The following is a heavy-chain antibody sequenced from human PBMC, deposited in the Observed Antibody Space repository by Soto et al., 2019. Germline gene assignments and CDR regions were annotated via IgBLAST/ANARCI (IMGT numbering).Heavy chain of an antibody. CDR3: ARDLGGYYGYGSGY. Sequence: GGSLRLSCAASGFTFSSYAMHWVRQAPGKGLEWVAVISYDGSNKYYADSVKGRFTISRDNSKNTLYLQMNSLRAEDTAVYYCARDLGGYYGYGSGYWGQGTLVTAPQ. D-gene: IGHD3-22*01. CDR2: ISYDGSNK. V-gene: IGHV3-30-3*01. J-gene: IGHJ4*02. CDR1: GFTFSSYA.